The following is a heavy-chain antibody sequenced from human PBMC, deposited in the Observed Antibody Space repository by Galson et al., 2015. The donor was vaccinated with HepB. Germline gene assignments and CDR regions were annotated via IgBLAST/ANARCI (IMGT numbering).Heavy chain of an antibody. Sequence: SVKVSCKASGGTFSSYAISWVRQAPGQGLEWMGGIIPIFGTANYAQKFQGRVTITADESTSTAYMELSSLRSEDTAVYYCARGIGFWSQRGRTEEFYYMDVWGKGTTVTVSS. CDR3: ARGIGFWSQRGRTEEFYYMDV. D-gene: IGHD3-3*01. V-gene: IGHV1-69*13. J-gene: IGHJ6*03. CDR2: IIPIFGTA. CDR1: GGTFSSYA.